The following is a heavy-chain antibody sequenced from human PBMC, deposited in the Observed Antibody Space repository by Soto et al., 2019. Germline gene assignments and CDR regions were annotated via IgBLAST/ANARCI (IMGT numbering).Heavy chain of an antibody. V-gene: IGHV3-30-3*01. CDR2: ISYDGSNK. CDR1: GFTFSSYA. CDR3: ARGEDIVVVPAAIEGYYGMDV. Sequence: GGSLRLSCAASGFTFSSYAMHWVRQPPGKGLEWVAVISYDGSNKYYADSVKGRFTISRDNSKNTLYLQMNSLRAEDTAVYYCARGEDIVVVPAAIEGYYGMDVWGQGTTVTVSS. D-gene: IGHD2-2*01. J-gene: IGHJ6*02.